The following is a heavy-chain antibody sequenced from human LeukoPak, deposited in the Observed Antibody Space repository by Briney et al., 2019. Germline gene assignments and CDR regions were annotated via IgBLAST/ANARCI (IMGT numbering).Heavy chain of an antibody. J-gene: IGHJ4*02. Sequence: PGGSLRLSCEASGFTFSTYWMSWVRQAPGKGLEWVANIKHDGSEKYYVDSVKGRFTISRDNAKNSLYLQMNSVGAEDTAMYYCARDSAGNDYWGQGTLVTVSS. D-gene: IGHD6-13*01. CDR3: ARDSAGNDY. CDR1: GFTFSTYW. CDR2: IKHDGSEK. V-gene: IGHV3-7*01.